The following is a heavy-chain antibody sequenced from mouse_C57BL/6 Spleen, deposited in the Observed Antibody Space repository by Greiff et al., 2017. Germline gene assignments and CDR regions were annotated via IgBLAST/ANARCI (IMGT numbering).Heavy chain of an antibody. J-gene: IGHJ4*01. CDR2: INPNYGTT. D-gene: IGHD2-1*01. CDR3: ARSYYGKGNYAMDY. CDR1: GYSFTDYN. Sequence: EVQLQQSGPELVQPGASVKISCKASGYSFTDYNMNWVKQSNGKSLEWIGVINPNYGTTSYNQKFKGKATLTVDQSSCTAYMQLNSLTSEDSAVYYCARSYYGKGNYAMDYWGQGTSVTVSS. V-gene: IGHV1-39*01.